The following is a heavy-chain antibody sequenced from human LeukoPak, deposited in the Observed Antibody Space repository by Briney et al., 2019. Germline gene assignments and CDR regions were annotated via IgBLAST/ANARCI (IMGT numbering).Heavy chain of an antibody. CDR1: GGFFSGYY. J-gene: IGHJ4*02. Sequence: PSETLSLTCALYGGFFSGYYWSWIRQPPGKGLEWIGEINHSGSTNYNPSLKSRVTISVDTSKNQFSLKLSSVTAADTAVNYCARGRYYYDSSGYWYYFDYWGQGTLVTVSS. CDR3: ARGRYYYDSSGYWYYFDY. V-gene: IGHV4-34*01. D-gene: IGHD3-22*01. CDR2: INHSGST.